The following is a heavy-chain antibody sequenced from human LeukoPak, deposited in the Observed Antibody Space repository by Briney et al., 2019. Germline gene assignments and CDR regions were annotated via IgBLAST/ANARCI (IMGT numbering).Heavy chain of an antibody. J-gene: IGHJ6*02. CDR2: INPNSGGT. CDR1: GYTFTGYY. D-gene: IGHD2-15*01. Sequence: ASVKVSCKASGYTFTGYYMHWVRQAPGQGLEWMGWINPNSGGTNYAQKFQGWVTMTRDTSISTAYMELSRLRSDDTAVYYCARVRVGGDYYYYGMDVWGQGTTVTVSS. CDR3: ARVRVGGDYYYYGMDV. V-gene: IGHV1-2*04.